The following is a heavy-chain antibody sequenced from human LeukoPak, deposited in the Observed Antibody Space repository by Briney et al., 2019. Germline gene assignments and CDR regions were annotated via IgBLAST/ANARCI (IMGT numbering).Heavy chain of an antibody. CDR2: IKQDGSEK. CDR3: AKDGVVAALGDNWFDP. J-gene: IGHJ5*02. CDR1: GFTFSSYW. D-gene: IGHD2-15*01. Sequence: GGSLRLSCAASGFTFSSYWMSWVRQAPGKGLEWVANIKQDGSEKYYVDSVKGRFTISRDNSKNSLYLQMNSLRAEDTAFYYCAKDGVVAALGDNWFDPWGQGTLVTVSS. V-gene: IGHV3-7*03.